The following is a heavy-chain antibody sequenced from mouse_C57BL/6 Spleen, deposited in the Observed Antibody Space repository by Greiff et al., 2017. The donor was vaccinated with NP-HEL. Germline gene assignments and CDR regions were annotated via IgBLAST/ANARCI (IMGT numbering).Heavy chain of an antibody. J-gene: IGHJ4*01. V-gene: IGHV2-3*01. CDR1: GFSLTSYG. CDR2: IWGDGST. D-gene: IGHD2-14*01. CDR3: AKWGIGLSGYYYAMDY. Sequence: VQRVESGPGLVAPSQSLSITCTVSGFSLTSYGVSWVRQPPGKGLEWLGVIWGDGSTNYHSAPISRLSISKDNSTRQVFLKLNSLQTADTATYYCAKWGIGLSGYYYAMDYWGQGTSVTVSS.